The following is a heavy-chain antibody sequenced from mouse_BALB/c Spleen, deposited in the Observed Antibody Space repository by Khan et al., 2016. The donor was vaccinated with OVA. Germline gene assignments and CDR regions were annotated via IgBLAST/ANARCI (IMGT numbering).Heavy chain of an antibody. CDR2: IWSGGST. V-gene: IGHV2-6-4*01. D-gene: IGHD1-1*01. CDR1: GFSLSRYN. Sequence: QVQLKESGPGLVAPSQSLSITCTVSGFSLSRYNVHWIRQPPGKGLEWLGMIWSGGSTDYNSALKSRLSISKDNSKSQVFLKINSLQTDDTAMYYCARAYGTSLGYYAMDYWGQGTSGTVSS. CDR3: ARAYGTSLGYYAMDY. J-gene: IGHJ4*01.